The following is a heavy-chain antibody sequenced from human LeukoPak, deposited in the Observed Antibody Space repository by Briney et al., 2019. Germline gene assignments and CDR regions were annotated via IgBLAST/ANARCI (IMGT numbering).Heavy chain of an antibody. D-gene: IGHD6-19*01. Sequence: QPGGSLRLSCAASGFTFSSYWMSWVRQAPGKGLEWVANIKQDGSEKYYVDSVKGRFTISRDNAKNSLYLQMNSLRAEDTAVYYCARGGSGWYRFFTDYWGQGTLVTVSS. CDR1: GFTFSSYW. V-gene: IGHV3-7*01. J-gene: IGHJ4*02. CDR2: IKQDGSEK. CDR3: ARGGSGWYRFFTDY.